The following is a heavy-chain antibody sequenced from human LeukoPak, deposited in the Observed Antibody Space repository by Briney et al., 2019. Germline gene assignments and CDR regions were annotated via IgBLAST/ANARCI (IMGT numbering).Heavy chain of an antibody. Sequence: GGSLRLSCAASGFTFDDYGMSWVRQAPGKGLEWVSGINWNGGSTGYADSVKGRFTISRDNAKNSLYLQMNSLRAEDTALYHCARRAPYSGYDYGARYYYYGMDVWGQGTTVTVSS. CDR3: ARRAPYSGYDYGARYYYYGMDV. D-gene: IGHD5-12*01. J-gene: IGHJ6*02. CDR1: GFTFDDYG. CDR2: INWNGGST. V-gene: IGHV3-20*01.